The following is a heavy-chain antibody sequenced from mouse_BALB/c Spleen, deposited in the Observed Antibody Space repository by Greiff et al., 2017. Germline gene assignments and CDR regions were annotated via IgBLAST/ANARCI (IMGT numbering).Heavy chain of an antibody. V-gene: IGHV5-9-3*01. Sequence: EVQGVESGGGLVQPGGSLKLSCAASGFTFSSYAMSWVRQTPEKRLEWVATISSGGSYTYYPDSVKGRFTISRDNAKNTLYLQMSSLRSEDTAMYYCARQDRYGDYWGQGTTLTVSS. CDR1: GFTFSSYA. J-gene: IGHJ2*01. CDR3: ARQDRYGDY. CDR2: ISSGGSYT. D-gene: IGHD2-14*01.